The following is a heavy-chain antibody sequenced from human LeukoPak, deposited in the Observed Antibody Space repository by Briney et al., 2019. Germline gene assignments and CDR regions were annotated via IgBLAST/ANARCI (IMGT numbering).Heavy chain of an antibody. CDR2: IYHSGST. V-gene: IGHV4-4*02. J-gene: IGHJ4*02. Sequence: PSGTLSLTCAVSGGSISSSNWWSWVRQPPGKGLEWIGEIYHSGSTNYNPSLKSRVTISVDKSKNQFSLKLSSVTAADTAVYYCARGSRGLLWKFFDYWGQGTLVTVSS. CDR3: ARGSRGLLWKFFDY. D-gene: IGHD1-1*01. CDR1: GGSISSSNW.